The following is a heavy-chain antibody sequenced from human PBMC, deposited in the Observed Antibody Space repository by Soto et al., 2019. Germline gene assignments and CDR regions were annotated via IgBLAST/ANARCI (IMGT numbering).Heavy chain of an antibody. CDR3: AKEARSSSTTFDY. D-gene: IGHD6-6*01. V-gene: IGHV3-11*01. CDR1: GFTFSDYY. Sequence: GGSLRLSCAASGFTFSDYYMSWIRQAPGKGLEWVSYISSSGSTIYYADSVKGRFTISRDNAKNSLYLQMNSLRAEDTAVYYCAKEARSSSTTFDYWGQGTLVTVSS. CDR2: ISSSGSTI. J-gene: IGHJ4*02.